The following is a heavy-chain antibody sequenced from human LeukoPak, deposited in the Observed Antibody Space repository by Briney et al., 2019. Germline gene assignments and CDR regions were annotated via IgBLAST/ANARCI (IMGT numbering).Heavy chain of an antibody. V-gene: IGHV3-20*04. D-gene: IGHD6-19*01. CDR2: INWGGDVT. CDR1: GFTFDDHG. Sequence: GGSLRLSCEASGFTFDDHGMSWVRQAPGKGLEWLSGINWGGDVTGYADSVKGRFTISRDNAKNSLYLQMNSLRAEDTAVYYCARGAPGYSSGQIDYWGQGTLVTVSS. CDR3: ARGAPGYSSGQIDY. J-gene: IGHJ4*02.